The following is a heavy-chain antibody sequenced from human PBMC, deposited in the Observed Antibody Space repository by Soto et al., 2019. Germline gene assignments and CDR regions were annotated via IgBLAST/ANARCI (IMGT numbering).Heavy chain of an antibody. D-gene: IGHD6-19*01. CDR2: ISWNSGSI. CDR3: AKAPSSSGWHWFDP. J-gene: IGHJ5*02. CDR1: GFTFDDYA. Sequence: GGSLRLSCAASGFTFDDYAMHWVRQAPGKGLEWVSGISWNSGSIGYADSVKGRFTISRDNAKNSLYLQMNSLRAEDTALYYCAKAPSSSGWHWFDPWGQGTLVTVSS. V-gene: IGHV3-9*01.